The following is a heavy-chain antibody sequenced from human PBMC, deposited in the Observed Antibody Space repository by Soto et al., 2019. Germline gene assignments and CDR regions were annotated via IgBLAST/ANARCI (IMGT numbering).Heavy chain of an antibody. J-gene: IGHJ5*02. D-gene: IGHD1-1*01. CDR2: INHSGST. CDR3: ARVNEHQRYSWFDP. CDR1: GGSFSGYY. Sequence: QVQLQQWGAGLLKPSETLSLTCVVYGGSFSGYYWSWIRQPPGKGLEWIGEINHSGSTNYNPSPKSRVTISIDTSKSQFSLRLSSVTAADTAVYYCARVNEHQRYSWFDPWGQGTLVTVSS. V-gene: IGHV4-34*01.